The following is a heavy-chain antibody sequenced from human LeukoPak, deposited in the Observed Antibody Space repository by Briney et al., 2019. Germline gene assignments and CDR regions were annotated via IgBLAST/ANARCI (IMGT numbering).Heavy chain of an antibody. Sequence: SETLSLTCAVSGGSISSGGYSWSWIRQPPGKGLEWIGYIYHSGSTYYNPSLKSRVTISVDRSKNRFSLKLSSVTAADTAVYYCARGVSMVRGVITGYGMDVWGKGTTVTVSS. CDR1: GGSISSGGYS. CDR3: ARGVSMVRGVITGYGMDV. V-gene: IGHV4-30-2*01. D-gene: IGHD3-10*01. CDR2: IYHSGST. J-gene: IGHJ6*04.